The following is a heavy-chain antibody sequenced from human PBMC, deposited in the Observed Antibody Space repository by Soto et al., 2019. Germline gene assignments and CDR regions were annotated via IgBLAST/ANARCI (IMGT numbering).Heavy chain of an antibody. CDR2: ISSSSTI. J-gene: IGHJ6*02. Sequence: PGGSLRLSCAASGFTFSSYSMNWVRQAPGKGLEWVSYISSSSTIYYADSVKGRFTISRDNAKNSLYLQMNSLRDEDTAVYYCARDLGSSSRYYYGMDVWGQGTTVTAP. D-gene: IGHD6-6*01. V-gene: IGHV3-48*02. CDR1: GFTFSSYS. CDR3: ARDLGSSSRYYYGMDV.